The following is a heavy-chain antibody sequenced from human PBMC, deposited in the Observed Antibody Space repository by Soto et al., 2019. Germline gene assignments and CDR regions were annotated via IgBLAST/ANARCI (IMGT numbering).Heavy chain of an antibody. CDR3: ARGVHGSSGFDALDI. J-gene: IGHJ3*02. V-gene: IGHV1-18*01. Sequence: KVSGKTSDYTFSTYVISWVRQAPGQGLEWMGWISAYNGNTKEAQKLQGRVTMTTDSSTSTAYMDLRSLISDDTAVYYCARGVHGSSGFDALDIWG. CDR1: DYTFSTYV. CDR2: ISAYNGNT. D-gene: IGHD3-22*01.